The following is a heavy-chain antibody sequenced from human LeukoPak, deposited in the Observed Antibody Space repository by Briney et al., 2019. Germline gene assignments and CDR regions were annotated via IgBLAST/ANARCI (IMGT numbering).Heavy chain of an antibody. CDR3: TTIVSLGWTWRGGEIDY. V-gene: IGHV3-49*04. CDR2: IESRTYGGTT. CDR1: GFTFGDYA. D-gene: IGHD3-16*01. J-gene: IGHJ4*02. Sequence: GGSLRLSCTASGFTFGDYAMTWVRQAPGKGLEWVGFIESRTYGGTTEYAASVKGRFTILRDDSKSIAYLQMNSLKTEDTAVYYCTTIVSLGWTWRGGEIDYWGQGTLVTVSS.